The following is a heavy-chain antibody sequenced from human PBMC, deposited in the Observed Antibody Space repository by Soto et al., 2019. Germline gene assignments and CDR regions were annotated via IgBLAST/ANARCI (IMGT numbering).Heavy chain of an antibody. CDR1: GYTFTGYY. CDR3: ARSGLRPLDY. Sequence: ASVKVSCKASGYTFTGYYMHWVRQAPGQGLEWMGWISAYNGNTNYAQKLQGRVTMTTDTSTSTAYMELRSLRSDDTAVYYCARSGLRPLDYWGQGTLVTVSS. V-gene: IGHV1-18*04. J-gene: IGHJ4*02. D-gene: IGHD4-17*01. CDR2: ISAYNGNT.